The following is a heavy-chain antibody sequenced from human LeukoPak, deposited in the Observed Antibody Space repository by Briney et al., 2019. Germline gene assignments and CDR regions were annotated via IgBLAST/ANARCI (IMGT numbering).Heavy chain of an antibody. J-gene: IGHJ4*02. D-gene: IGHD3-22*01. CDR3: ARRVGYDSSGYYYVSTGSLVY. Sequence: ASVKVSCKASGYTFTGYYMHWVRQAPGRGLEWMGRINPNSGGTNYAQKFQGRVTMTRDTSISTAYMELSRLRSDDTAVYYCARRVGYDSSGYYYVSTGSLVYWGQGTLVTVSS. CDR1: GYTFTGYY. CDR2: INPNSGGT. V-gene: IGHV1-2*06.